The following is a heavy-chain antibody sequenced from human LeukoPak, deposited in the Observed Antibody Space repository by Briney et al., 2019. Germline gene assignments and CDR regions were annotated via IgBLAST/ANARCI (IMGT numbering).Heavy chain of an antibody. CDR2: MNPNSGNT. D-gene: IGHD3-10*01. V-gene: IGHV1-8*01. J-gene: IGHJ6*02. CDR3: ARFPKRGPYYYYGMDV. Sequence: ASVKVSCKASGYTFTSYDINWVRQAPGQGLEWMGWMNPNSGNTGYAQKFQGRVTMTRNTSISTAYMELSSLRSEDTAVYYCARFPKRGPYYYYGMDVWGQGTTVTVSS. CDR1: GYTFTSYD.